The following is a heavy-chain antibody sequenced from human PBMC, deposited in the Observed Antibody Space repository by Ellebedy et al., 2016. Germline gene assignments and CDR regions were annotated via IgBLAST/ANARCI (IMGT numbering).Heavy chain of an antibody. J-gene: IGHJ3*02. CDR2: IYTSGSS. Sequence: SETLSLXXTVSAGSISSGSYYWSWIRQPAGKGLEWIGRIYTSGSSNYNPSLKSRVTISVDTSKNQFSLKLSSVTAADTAVYYCARVLPIGWEHDAFDIWGQGTMVTVSS. CDR3: ARVLPIGWEHDAFDI. D-gene: IGHD1-26*01. CDR1: AGSISSGSYY. V-gene: IGHV4-61*02.